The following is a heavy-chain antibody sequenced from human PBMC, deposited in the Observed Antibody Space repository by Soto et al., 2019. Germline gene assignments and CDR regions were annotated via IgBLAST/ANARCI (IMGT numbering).Heavy chain of an antibody. V-gene: IGHV3-21*01. CDR1: GFTFSSYS. Sequence: GVSLRLSFAASGFTFSSYSMNWVRQAPGKGLEWVSSISSSSSYIYYADSVKGRFTISRDNAKNSLYLQMNSLRAEDTAVYYCARDLQTTVTTYYYYGMDVWGQGTTVTVSS. CDR2: ISSSSSYI. CDR3: ARDLQTTVTTYYYYGMDV. D-gene: IGHD4-17*01. J-gene: IGHJ6*02.